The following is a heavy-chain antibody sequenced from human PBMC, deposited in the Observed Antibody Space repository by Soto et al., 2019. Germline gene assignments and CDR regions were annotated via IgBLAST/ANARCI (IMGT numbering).Heavy chain of an antibody. CDR3: ARGGGIDWHEGDWFDP. Sequence: QVQLVQSGAEVKKPGSSVKVSCKASGGTFSSYTISWVRQAPGQGLEWMGRIIPILGIANYAQKFQGRITITAEKSTSTAYMELSSLRSEDTAVYYCARGGGIDWHEGDWFDPWGQGTLVTVSS. V-gene: IGHV1-69*02. CDR2: IIPILGIA. CDR1: GGTFSSYT. D-gene: IGHD3-9*01. J-gene: IGHJ5*02.